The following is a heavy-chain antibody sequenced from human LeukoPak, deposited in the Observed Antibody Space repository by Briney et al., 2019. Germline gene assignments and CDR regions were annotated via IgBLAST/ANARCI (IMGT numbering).Heavy chain of an antibody. J-gene: IGHJ4*02. Sequence: SETLSLTCTVSGGSISNYYWSWIRQPPGKGLEWIGYIYYSGNTNYNPSLKSRVTISVDTSKNQFSLKLNSVTAADTAVYYCARVKYCSTNRCYDREFDNWGQGTLVTVSS. CDR1: GGSISNYY. CDR3: ARVKYCSTNRCYDREFDN. D-gene: IGHD2-2*01. CDR2: IYYSGNT. V-gene: IGHV4-59*01.